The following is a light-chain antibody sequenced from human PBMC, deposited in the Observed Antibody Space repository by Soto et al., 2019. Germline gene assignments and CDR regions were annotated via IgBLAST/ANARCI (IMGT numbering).Light chain of an antibody. CDR2: EVS. V-gene: IGLV2-14*01. J-gene: IGLJ1*01. CDR1: SSDVGSYDY. Sequence: ARTQPGSVSGSPGEAITISCTGTSSDVGSYDYVSWYQQHPGKAPKLMIYEVSSRPSGVSDRFSGSKSGNTASLTISGLQAEDEADYYCSAYTSSNTLVFGVGTKVTVL. CDR3: SAYTSSNTLV.